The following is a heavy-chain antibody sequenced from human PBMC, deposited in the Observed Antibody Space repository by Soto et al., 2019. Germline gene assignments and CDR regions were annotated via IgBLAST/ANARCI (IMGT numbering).Heavy chain of an antibody. CDR2: ISSSSSAI. CDR1: GFTFSSYS. Sequence: EVQLVESGGGLVQRGGSLRVSCAASGFTFSSYSMSWVRQAPGKGLEWVSYISSSSSAIFYADSVKGRFSISRDNANNSRYLQMNSLRDEDTAVYYCARDYPGDSNRAGLDYWGQGTLVTVSS. CDR3: ARDYPGDSNRAGLDY. V-gene: IGHV3-48*02. D-gene: IGHD3-22*01. J-gene: IGHJ4*02.